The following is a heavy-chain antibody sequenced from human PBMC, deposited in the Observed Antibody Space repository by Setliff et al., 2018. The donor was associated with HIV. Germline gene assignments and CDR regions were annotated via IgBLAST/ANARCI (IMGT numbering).Heavy chain of an antibody. V-gene: IGHV4-61*09. CDR1: GGSISSGSYY. D-gene: IGHD1-26*01. CDR2: IYTSGTT. Sequence: SETLSLTCTVSGGSISSGSYYWSWIRQPAGKGLEWIGHIYTSGTTNFNPSLQSRVTISVDTSKNQFSLKLSSVTAADTALYYCVSASGAYPYAVEYWGQGTLVTVSS. CDR3: VSASGAYPYAVEY. J-gene: IGHJ4*02.